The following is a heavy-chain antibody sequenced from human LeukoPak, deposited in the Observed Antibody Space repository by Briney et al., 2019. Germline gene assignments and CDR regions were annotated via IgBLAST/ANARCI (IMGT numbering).Heavy chain of an antibody. CDR1: GYTFTSYY. Sequence: ASVKVSCKASGYTFTSYYMHWVRQAPGQGLEWMGWINPNSGGTNYAQKFQGRVTVTRDTSISTAYMELSSQRSEDTAVYYCARGRNYGDYLLDYWGQGTLVTVSS. CDR3: ARGRNYGDYLLDY. D-gene: IGHD4-17*01. J-gene: IGHJ4*02. CDR2: INPNSGGT. V-gene: IGHV1-2*02.